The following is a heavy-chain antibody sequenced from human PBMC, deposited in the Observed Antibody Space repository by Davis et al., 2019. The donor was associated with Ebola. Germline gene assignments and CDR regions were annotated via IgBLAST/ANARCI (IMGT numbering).Heavy chain of an antibody. CDR3: ARVVMATINGYDY. D-gene: IGHD5-24*01. CDR1: GFTVSSNY. Sequence: PGGSLRLSCAASGFTVSSNYMSWVRQAPGKGLEWVSVIHYGYNTYYADSVKGRFTISRDNSKNTLYLQMDSLRVEDTAVYYCARVVMATINGYDYWGQGTLVTVSS. V-gene: IGHV3-53*01. J-gene: IGHJ4*02. CDR2: IHYGYNT.